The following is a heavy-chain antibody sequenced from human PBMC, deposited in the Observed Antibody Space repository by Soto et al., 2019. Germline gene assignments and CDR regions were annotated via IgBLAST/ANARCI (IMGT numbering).Heavy chain of an antibody. CDR1: GGSFSGYY. V-gene: IGHV4-34*01. J-gene: IGHJ4*02. D-gene: IGHD5-12*01. CDR2: INHSGST. CDR3: ARARGNDWYSDY. Sequence: SETLSLTCAVYGGSFSGYYWSWIRQPPGKGLEWIGEINHSGSTNYNPSLKSRVTISRDSASNSLFLQMTSLRAEDTAVYHCARARGNDWYSDYWGQGTLVTVSS.